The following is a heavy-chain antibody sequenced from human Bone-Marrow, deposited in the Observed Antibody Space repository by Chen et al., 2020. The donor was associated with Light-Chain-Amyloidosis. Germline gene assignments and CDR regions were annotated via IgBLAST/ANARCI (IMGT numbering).Heavy chain of an antibody. CDR2: TYYRSRCLN. CDR1: GDSVSSNSAA. Sequence: QVQLQQSRPGLVRPSQTLPLTCAISGDSVSSNSAAWNWIRQSPSRGLEWLGWTYYRSRCLNDYAVTVKRRITINPDTSKNHFSLQLNSVTPEDTAVYYCARSEGVVDYWGQGTLVTVSS. V-gene: IGHV6-1*01. CDR3: ARSEGVVDY. J-gene: IGHJ4*02. D-gene: IGHD2-15*01.